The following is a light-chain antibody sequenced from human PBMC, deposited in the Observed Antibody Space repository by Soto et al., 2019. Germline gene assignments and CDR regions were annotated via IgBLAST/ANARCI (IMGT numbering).Light chain of an antibody. J-gene: IGLJ1*01. CDR2: RNN. Sequence: QSVLTQPPSVSGTPGQRVTISCSGSISNIGNNYVHWFQQLPGTAPKVLSNRNNQRPSGVPDRFSGSKSGTSASLAISGLRSEDEAEYYCAAWDDTVRSYVFGTGTKETVL. CDR1: ISNIGNNY. CDR3: AAWDDTVRSYV. V-gene: IGLV1-47*01.